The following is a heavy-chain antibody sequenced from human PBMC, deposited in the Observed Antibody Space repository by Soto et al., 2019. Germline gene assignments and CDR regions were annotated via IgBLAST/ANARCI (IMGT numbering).Heavy chain of an antibody. J-gene: IGHJ4*02. CDR3: ARGIDHYGSGSFSQGDY. CDR2: ISSNGNTI. V-gene: IGHV3-11*01. CDR1: GFTFRDYY. Sequence: QVQLVESGGDLVKPGGSLRLSCAAFGFTFRDYYMNWIRQVPGKGLEWVAHISSNGNTIYYAESVKGRFTIPRDNAKNSLDLQMNSLRAEDTAVYYCARGIDHYGSGSFSQGDYWGLGTLVTVSS. D-gene: IGHD3-10*01.